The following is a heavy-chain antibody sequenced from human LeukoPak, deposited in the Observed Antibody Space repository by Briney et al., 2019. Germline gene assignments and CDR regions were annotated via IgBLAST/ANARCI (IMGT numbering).Heavy chain of an antibody. D-gene: IGHD6-19*01. CDR3: ARDLGSGWYPYFDY. CDR2: ISSSSSYI. V-gene: IGHV3-21*01. CDR1: GFTFSSYS. J-gene: IGHJ4*02. Sequence: PGGSLRLSCAASGFTFSSYSMNWVRQAPGKGLEWVSSISSSSSYIYYADSVKGRFTISRDNAKNSLYLQMNSLRAEDTAVYYCARDLGSGWYPYFDYWGQGTLVTVSS.